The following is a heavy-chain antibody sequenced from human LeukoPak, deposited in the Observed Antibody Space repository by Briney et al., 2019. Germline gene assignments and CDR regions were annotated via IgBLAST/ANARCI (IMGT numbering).Heavy chain of an antibody. CDR2: IYYRGST. Sequence: TSETLSLTCTVSGGSISSSSYYWGWIRQPPGKGLEWIGSIYYRGSTYYNPSLKSRVTISVDTSKNQFSLKLSSVTAADTAVYYCARDECLGELSFCQSDYWGQGTLVTVSS. V-gene: IGHV4-39*01. CDR1: GGSISSSSYY. CDR3: ARDECLGELSFCQSDY. J-gene: IGHJ4*02. D-gene: IGHD3-16*02.